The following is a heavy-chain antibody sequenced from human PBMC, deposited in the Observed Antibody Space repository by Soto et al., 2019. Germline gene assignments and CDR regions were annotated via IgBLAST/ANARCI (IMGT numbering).Heavy chain of an antibody. Sequence: QVPLVQSGAEVKKPGSSVKVSCKASGGTFSSYAISWVRQAPGQGLEWMGGIIPIFGTANYAQKFQGRVTITADESTSTAYMELSSLRSEDTAVYYCARGALYDYYDSSGYYARYYYYGMDVWGQGTTVTVSS. D-gene: IGHD3-22*01. V-gene: IGHV1-69*01. CDR3: ARGALYDYYDSSGYYARYYYYGMDV. CDR1: GGTFSSYA. CDR2: IIPIFGTA. J-gene: IGHJ6*02.